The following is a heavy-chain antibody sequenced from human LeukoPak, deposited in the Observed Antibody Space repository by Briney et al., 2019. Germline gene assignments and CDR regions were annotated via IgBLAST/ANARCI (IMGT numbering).Heavy chain of an antibody. Sequence: ASVKASCKVSGYTLTELSMHWVRQAPGKGLEWMGGFDPEDGETIYAQKFQGRVTMTEDTSTDTAYMELSSLRSEDTAVYYCATIQNYGSGSLSYYGMDVWGQGTTVTVSS. J-gene: IGHJ6*02. V-gene: IGHV1-24*01. D-gene: IGHD3-10*01. CDR1: GYTLTELS. CDR3: ATIQNYGSGSLSYYGMDV. CDR2: FDPEDGET.